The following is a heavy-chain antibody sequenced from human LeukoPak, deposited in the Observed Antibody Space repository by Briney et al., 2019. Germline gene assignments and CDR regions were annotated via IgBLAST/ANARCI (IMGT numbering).Heavy chain of an antibody. V-gene: IGHV4-31*03. CDR3: ARGVPAAYFDY. J-gene: IGHJ4*02. CDR2: IYYSGST. CDR1: GGSVSSGSYY. Sequence: SETLSLTCTVSGGSVSSGSYYWSWIRQPPGKGLEWIGYIYYSGSTYYNPSLKSRVTISVDTSKNQFSLKLSSVTAADTAVYYCARGVPAAYFDYWGQGTLVTVSS. D-gene: IGHD2-2*01.